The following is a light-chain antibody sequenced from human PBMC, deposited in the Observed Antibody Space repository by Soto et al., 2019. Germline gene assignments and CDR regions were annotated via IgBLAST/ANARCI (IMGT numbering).Light chain of an antibody. Sequence: QSALTQPASVSGSPGQSITISCTGTSCDVGGYNYVSWYQQHPGKAPKLLIYEVSNRPSGVPNRFSGSKSGNTASLTISGLEAENEADYYSSSCTMSSTVFGSGTKVTVL. J-gene: IGLJ1*01. CDR2: EVS. CDR3: SSCTMSSTV. V-gene: IGLV2-14*01. CDR1: SCDVGGYNY.